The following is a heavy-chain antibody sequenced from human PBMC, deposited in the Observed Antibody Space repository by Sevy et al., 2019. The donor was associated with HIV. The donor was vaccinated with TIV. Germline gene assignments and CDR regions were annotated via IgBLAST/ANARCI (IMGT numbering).Heavy chain of an antibody. V-gene: IGHV3-7*01. CDR2: IKQDGSEK. CDR1: RFTFSNYW. CDR3: AREGAISFIVGATTGAFDI. D-gene: IGHD1-26*01. Sequence: GGSLRLSCAASRFTFSNYWMSWVRQAPGKGLEWVANIKQDGSEKCYVDSVKGRFTISRDNAKNSLYLQMNSLRAEDTAVYYCAREGAISFIVGATTGAFDIWGLGTMVTVSS. J-gene: IGHJ3*02.